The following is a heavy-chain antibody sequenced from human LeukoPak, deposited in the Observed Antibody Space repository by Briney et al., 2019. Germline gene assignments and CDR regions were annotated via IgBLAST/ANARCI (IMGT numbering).Heavy chain of an antibody. Sequence: GGSLRLSCAASRFTFSNYGMHWVRQAPGKGLKWVEVIWYDGSHKYYADSVKGRFTISRDNSKNTLYLQMNSLRAEDTAVYYCARAVGAYYDSSGPLDNWGQGTLVTVSS. J-gene: IGHJ4*02. D-gene: IGHD3-22*01. V-gene: IGHV3-33*01. CDR3: ARAVGAYYDSSGPLDN. CDR1: RFTFSNYG. CDR2: IWYDGSHK.